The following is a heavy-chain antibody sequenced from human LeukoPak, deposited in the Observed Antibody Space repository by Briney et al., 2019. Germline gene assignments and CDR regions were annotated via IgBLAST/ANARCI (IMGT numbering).Heavy chain of an antibody. D-gene: IGHD3-3*01. CDR2: IYTSGST. CDR3: ARSGSYDFWSGYSSYYYYYYMDV. V-gene: IGHV4-4*07. Sequence: SETLSLTCTVSGGSISSYYWSWIRQPAGKGLEWIGRIYTSGSTNYNPSLKSRVTMSVDTSKNQFSLKLSSVTAADTAVYYCARSGSYDFWSGYSSYYYYYYMDVWGKGTTVTVSS. J-gene: IGHJ6*03. CDR1: GGSISSYY.